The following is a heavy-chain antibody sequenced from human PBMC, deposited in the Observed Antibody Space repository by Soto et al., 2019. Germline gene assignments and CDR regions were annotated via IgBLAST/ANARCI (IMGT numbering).Heavy chain of an antibody. D-gene: IGHD5-18*01. J-gene: IGHJ6*02. CDR3: AREDTAMVNYYGMDV. CDR1: GGTFSSYA. Sequence: SVKVSCKASGGTFSSYAISWVRQAPGQGLEWMGGIIPIFGTANYAQKFQGRVTITADESTSTAYMELSSLRSEDTAVYYCAREDTAMVNYYGMDVWGQGTTVTVSS. CDR2: IIPIFGTA. V-gene: IGHV1-69*13.